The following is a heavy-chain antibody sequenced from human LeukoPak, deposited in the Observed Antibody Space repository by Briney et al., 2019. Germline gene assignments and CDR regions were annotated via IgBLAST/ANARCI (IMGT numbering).Heavy chain of an antibody. Sequence: TETLSLTCTVSGGSISSYYWSWIRQPAGKGLEWIGRIYTSGSTNYNPSLKSRVTMSVDTSKNQFSLKLSSVTAADTAVYYCARVDTAMVTRYYYYMDVWGKGTTVTVSS. V-gene: IGHV4-4*07. CDR2: IYTSGST. CDR1: GGSISSYY. D-gene: IGHD5-18*01. J-gene: IGHJ6*03. CDR3: ARVDTAMVTRYYYYMDV.